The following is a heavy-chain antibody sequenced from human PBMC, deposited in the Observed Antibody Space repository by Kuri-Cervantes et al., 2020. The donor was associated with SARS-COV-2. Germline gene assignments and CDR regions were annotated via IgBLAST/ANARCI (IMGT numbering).Heavy chain of an antibody. CDR2: IYYSGST. D-gene: IGHD3-10*01. Sequence: GSLRLSCTVSGGSISSYYWSWIRQPPGKGLEWIGYIYYSGSTNYNPSLKSRVTISVDTSKNQFSLKLSSVTAADTAVYYCARGSQLTRKIGYYYMDVWGKGTTVTVSS. CDR3: ARGSQLTRKIGYYYMDV. V-gene: IGHV4-59*12. CDR1: GGSISSYY. J-gene: IGHJ6*03.